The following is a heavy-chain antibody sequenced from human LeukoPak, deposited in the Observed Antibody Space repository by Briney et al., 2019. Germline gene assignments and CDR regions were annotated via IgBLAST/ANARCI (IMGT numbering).Heavy chain of an antibody. J-gene: IGHJ4*02. CDR3: AKARNTGWFSPDFDY. V-gene: IGHV3-9*01. D-gene: IGHD6-19*01. CDR2: ISWNSGSI. Sequence: GGSLRLSCAAFGFTFDDYAMHWVRQAPGKGLEWVSGISWNSGSIGYADSVKGRFTISRDNAENSLFLQMNSLRPEDTALYYCAKARNTGWFSPDFDYWGQGTLVTVSS. CDR1: GFTFDDYA.